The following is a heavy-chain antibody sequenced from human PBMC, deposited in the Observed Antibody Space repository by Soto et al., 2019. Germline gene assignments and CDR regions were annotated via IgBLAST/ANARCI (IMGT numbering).Heavy chain of an antibody. V-gene: IGHV3-23*01. CDR1: GFTFVSLS. CDR2: IAGRGKT. Sequence: PGGSLGLSCPSSGFTFVSLSIIVVPHAPAKGLAWVSGIAGRGKTFYADSVKGRLTISRENSKNTLHLQMNSLRAEDMAVYYCAKFRGMTYGEYHLDYWGQGTLVTVSS. D-gene: IGHD4-17*01. CDR3: AKFRGMTYGEYHLDY. J-gene: IGHJ4*02.